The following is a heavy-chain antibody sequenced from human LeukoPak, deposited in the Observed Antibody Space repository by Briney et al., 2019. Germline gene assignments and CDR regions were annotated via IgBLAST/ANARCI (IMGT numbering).Heavy chain of an antibody. J-gene: IGHJ1*01. CDR2: INPSGGIT. CDR1: GYTFTSFY. D-gene: IGHD3-3*01. Sequence: ASVNVSCKASGYTFTSFYMHWVRQVPGQGLEWMGIINPSGGITMYAQKFEGRVTVTRDLSSGTVHMELSSLRSEDTAMYYCAREWGPGRSNRFQHWGQGTLVTVSA. V-gene: IGHV1-46*01. CDR3: AREWGPGRSNRFQH.